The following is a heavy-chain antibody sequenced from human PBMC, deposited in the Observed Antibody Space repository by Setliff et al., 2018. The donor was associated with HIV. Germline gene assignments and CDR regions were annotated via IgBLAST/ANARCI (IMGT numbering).Heavy chain of an antibody. CDR1: GYTFTNYD. V-gene: IGHV1-8*02. Sequence: ASVKVSCKASGYTFTNYDINWVRQATGQGLEWMGRMNPNSGNTEYAQQFQGRVTMTRNTSISTAYMELSSLRSEDTAIYYCARGHSGNDYWGQGTPVTVTS. J-gene: IGHJ4*02. D-gene: IGHD1-1*01. CDR3: ARGHSGNDY. CDR2: MNPNSGNT.